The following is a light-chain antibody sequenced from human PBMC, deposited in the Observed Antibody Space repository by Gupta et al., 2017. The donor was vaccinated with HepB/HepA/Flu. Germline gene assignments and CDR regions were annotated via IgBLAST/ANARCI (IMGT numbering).Light chain of an antibody. CDR1: SGHSSYA. J-gene: IGLJ2*01. Sequence: QLAVTQSPSASASLGASVKLTCTLSSGHSSYAIAWHQQQPEKGPRYLMKVNSDGSQTKGDGIPDRFSGSSSGTERYLTISSLQSEDETDYYCQTWGTGNSVVFGGGTKLTVL. V-gene: IGLV4-69*01. CDR3: QTWGTGNSVV. CDR2: VNSDGSQ.